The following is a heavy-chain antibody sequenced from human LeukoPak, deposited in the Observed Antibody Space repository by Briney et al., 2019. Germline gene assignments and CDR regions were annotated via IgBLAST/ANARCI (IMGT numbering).Heavy chain of an antibody. CDR3: ARRAHLAQLGADWFDP. CDR2: IHPSSSAT. J-gene: IGHJ5*02. Sequence: GESLKISCRVSGDGFDNYWIGWVRHMSGEGLQWVAIIHPSSSATHYSPPFQGRVSISADKAITTAYLQWNSLRTSDTAIYFCARRAHLAQLGADWFDPWGQGTLVTVSS. V-gene: IGHV5-51*01. D-gene: IGHD4/OR15-4a*01. CDR1: GDGFDNYW.